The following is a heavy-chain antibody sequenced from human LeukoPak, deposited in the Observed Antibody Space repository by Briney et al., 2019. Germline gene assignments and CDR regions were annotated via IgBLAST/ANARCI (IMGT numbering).Heavy chain of an antibody. J-gene: IGHJ6*02. V-gene: IGHV3-30*04. CDR3: ARGRSISGYDNYGMDV. D-gene: IGHD1-26*01. Sequence: GGSLRLSCAASGFTFSSYAMHWVRQAPGKGLEWVAVISYDGSNKYYADSVKGRFTISRDNSKNTLYLQMNSLRAEDTAVYYCARGRSISGYDNYGMDVWGQGTTVTVSS. CDR1: GFTFSSYA. CDR2: ISYDGSNK.